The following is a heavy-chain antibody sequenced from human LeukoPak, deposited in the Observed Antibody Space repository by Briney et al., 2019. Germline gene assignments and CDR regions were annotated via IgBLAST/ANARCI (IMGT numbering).Heavy chain of an antibody. Sequence: SETLSLTCTVSGGSISSYYWSWIRQPPGKGLEWIGYIYYSGNTNYNPSLKSRVTISVDTSKNQFSLKLSSVTAADTAVYYCAGDNRGAFDIWDQGTMVTVS. CDR2: IYYSGNT. D-gene: IGHD1-14*01. CDR1: GGSISSYY. V-gene: IGHV4-59*01. CDR3: AGDNRGAFDI. J-gene: IGHJ3*02.